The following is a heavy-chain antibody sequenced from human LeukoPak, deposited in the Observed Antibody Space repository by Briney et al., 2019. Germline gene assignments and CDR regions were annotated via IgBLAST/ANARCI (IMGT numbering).Heavy chain of an antibody. CDR3: ARVASDYYDISGYSLDAFDI. CDR1: GFTFSNYP. V-gene: IGHV3-48*04. Sequence: QPGGSLRLSCAGSGFTFSNYPMNWVRQAPEKGLEWVSYISSSTSTIYYADSVKGRFTISRDNAKNSLYLQMNSLRAEDTAVYYCARVASDYYDISGYSLDAFDIWGQGTMVTVSS. CDR2: ISSSTSTI. D-gene: IGHD3-22*01. J-gene: IGHJ3*02.